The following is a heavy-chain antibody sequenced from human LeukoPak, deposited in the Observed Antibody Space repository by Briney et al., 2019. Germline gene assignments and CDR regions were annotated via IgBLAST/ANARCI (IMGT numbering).Heavy chain of an antibody. J-gene: IGHJ4*02. Sequence: PGGSLRLSCAASGFNVSSNYMSWVRQAPGKGLEWVSAIYSGGSTYYAASVKGRFTISRDNSKNTLYLQMNSLRAEDTAVYYCARGRVVAGAFDYWGQGTLVTVSS. CDR2: IYSGGST. D-gene: IGHD2-15*01. CDR1: GFNVSSNY. V-gene: IGHV3-66*01. CDR3: ARGRVVAGAFDY.